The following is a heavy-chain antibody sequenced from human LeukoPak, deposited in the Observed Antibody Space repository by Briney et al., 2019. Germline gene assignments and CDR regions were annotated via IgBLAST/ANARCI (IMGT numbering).Heavy chain of an antibody. V-gene: IGHV4-34*01. CDR3: ARGLRRGSTIFGVVTGNWFDP. D-gene: IGHD3-3*01. J-gene: IGHJ5*02. Sequence: SETLSLTCAVYGGSFSGYYWSWIRQPPGKGLEWIGEINHSGSTNYNPSLKSRVTISVDTSKNQFSLKLGSVTAADTAVYYCARGLRRGSTIFGVVTGNWFDPWGQGTLVTVSS. CDR2: INHSGST. CDR1: GGSFSGYY.